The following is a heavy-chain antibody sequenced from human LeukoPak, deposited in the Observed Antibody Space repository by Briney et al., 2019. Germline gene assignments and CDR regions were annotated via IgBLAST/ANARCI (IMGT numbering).Heavy chain of an antibody. CDR3: ARGTSGSYLDY. J-gene: IGHJ4*02. Sequence: SGPTLLHPTQTLTLTCTFSGFSLSTSGMRVSWIRQPPGKALEWLARIDWDDDKFYSTSLKTRLTISKDTSKNQVVLTMTNMDPVDTATYYCARGTSGSYLDYWGQRTLVTVSS. D-gene: IGHD1-26*01. CDR2: IDWDDDK. CDR1: GFSLSTSGMR. V-gene: IGHV2-70*04.